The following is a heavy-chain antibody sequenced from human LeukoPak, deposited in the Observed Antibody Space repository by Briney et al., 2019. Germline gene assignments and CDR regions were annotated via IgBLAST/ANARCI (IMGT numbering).Heavy chain of an antibody. CDR1: GYTFTSYG. J-gene: IGHJ6*02. CDR2: ISAYNGNT. V-gene: IGHV1-18*01. CDR3: ASSSGGFYYYYGMDV. D-gene: IGHD6-19*01. Sequence: GGSLRLSCAASGYTFTSYGISWVRQAPGQGLEWMGWISAYNGNTNYAQKLQGRVTMTTDTSTSTAYMELRSLRSDDTAVYYCASSSGGFYYYYGMDVWGQGTTVAVSS.